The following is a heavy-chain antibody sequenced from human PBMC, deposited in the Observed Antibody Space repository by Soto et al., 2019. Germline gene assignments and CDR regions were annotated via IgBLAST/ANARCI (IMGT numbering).Heavy chain of an antibody. Sequence: PGGSLRLSCAASGFTFSSHEMNWVRQAPGKGLEWISYISGSGVTTYYADSVRGRFIVSRDNAQESLFLQMNSLRVEDTAIYYCARGGVYWCQGTLVTVSS. CDR2: ISGSGVTT. J-gene: IGHJ4*02. V-gene: IGHV3-48*03. D-gene: IGHD2-8*01. CDR1: GFTFSSHE. CDR3: ARGGVY.